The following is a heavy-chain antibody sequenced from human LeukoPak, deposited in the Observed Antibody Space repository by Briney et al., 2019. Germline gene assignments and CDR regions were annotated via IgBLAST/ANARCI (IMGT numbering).Heavy chain of an antibody. CDR3: ARDQDIVVVVAATAMYNWFDP. Sequence: ASVKVSCKASGYTFTSYGISWVRQAPGQGLERMGWISAYNGNTNYAQKLQGRVTMTTDTSTSTAYMELRSLRSDDTAAYYCARDQDIVVVVAATAMYNWFDPWGQGTLVTVSS. CDR1: GYTFTSYG. CDR2: ISAYNGNT. D-gene: IGHD2-15*01. V-gene: IGHV1-18*01. J-gene: IGHJ5*02.